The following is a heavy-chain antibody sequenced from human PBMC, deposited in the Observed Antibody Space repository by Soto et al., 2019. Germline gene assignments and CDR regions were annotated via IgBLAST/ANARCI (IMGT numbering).Heavy chain of an antibody. Sequence: SVKVSCKASGGTFSSYAISWVRQAPGQGLEWMGGIIPIFGTANYAQKFQGRVTITADESTSTAYMELSSLRSEDTAVYYCARVNDSSGYYRRVLDYWGQGTLVTVSS. CDR3: ARVNDSSGYYRRVLDY. V-gene: IGHV1-69*13. CDR2: IIPIFGTA. CDR1: GGTFSSYA. D-gene: IGHD3-22*01. J-gene: IGHJ4*02.